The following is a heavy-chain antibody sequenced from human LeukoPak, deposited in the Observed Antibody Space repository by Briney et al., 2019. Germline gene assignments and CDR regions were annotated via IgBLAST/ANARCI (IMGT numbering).Heavy chain of an antibody. V-gene: IGHV3-53*01. J-gene: IGHJ4*02. CDR3: ARGDDSGYYDYFDY. CDR2: IYTGGNT. Sequence: PGGSLRLSCAASGFTVDSNYLSWVRQAPGKGLEWVSTIYTGGNTYSAASVKGRFTISRDFSKNTVFLHMNSLRAEDTAMYYCARGDDSGYYDYFDYWGQGALVTVSS. CDR1: GFTVDSNY. D-gene: IGHD3-22*01.